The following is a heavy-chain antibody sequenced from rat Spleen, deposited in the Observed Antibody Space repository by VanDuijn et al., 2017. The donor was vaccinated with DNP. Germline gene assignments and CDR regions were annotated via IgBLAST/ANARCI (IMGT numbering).Heavy chain of an antibody. D-gene: IGHD1-11*01. CDR1: GFSLTSYD. V-gene: IGHV2-27*01. J-gene: IGHJ4*01. CDR3: ARYGGYYYAMDA. CDR2: IQNGGST. Sequence: QVQLKESGPGLVQPSQTLSLTCTVSGFSLTSYDVHWVRQPPGKGLAWMGRIQNGGSTDYNSALKSRLSISRDTSKSQVFLKMNSVQTEDTAMYFCARYGGYYYAMDAWGQGTSVTVSS.